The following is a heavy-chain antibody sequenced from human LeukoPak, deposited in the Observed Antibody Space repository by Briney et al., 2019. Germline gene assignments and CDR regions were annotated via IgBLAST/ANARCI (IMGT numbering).Heavy chain of an antibody. CDR1: GFTFSSYA. J-gene: IGHJ4*02. V-gene: IGHV3-30-3*01. CDR3: ARPAVHTAMPYYFDY. CDR2: ISYDGSNK. Sequence: PGGSLRLSCAASGFTFSSYAMHWVRQAPGKGLEWVAVISYDGSNKYYADSVKGRFTISRDNSKNTLYLQMNSLRAEDTAVYYCARPAVHTAMPYYFDYWGQGTLVTVSS. D-gene: IGHD5-18*01.